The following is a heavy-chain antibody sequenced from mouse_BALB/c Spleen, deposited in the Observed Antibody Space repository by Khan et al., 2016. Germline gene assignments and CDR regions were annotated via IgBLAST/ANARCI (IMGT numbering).Heavy chain of an antibody. J-gene: IGHJ2*01. CDR2: ILPKTEHT. Sequence: QVQLQQSGAELMKPGASAKTSCKATGYTFSDYWQEWAKQSPGHGLEGTGEILPKTEHTKHDEKFKGKATFTADTIPNTAYMQRSSLTSEDSAGYYWARFSDYWGQGTTLTDS. CDR1: GYTFSDYW. V-gene: IGHV1-9*01. CDR3: ARFSDY.